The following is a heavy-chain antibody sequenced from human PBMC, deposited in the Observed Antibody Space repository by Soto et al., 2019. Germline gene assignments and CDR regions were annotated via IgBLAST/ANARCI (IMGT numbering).Heavy chain of an antibody. J-gene: IGHJ4*02. CDR1: GFNFSNYG. Sequence: EVQLVVSGGGLVQPGGSLRLSCAASGFNFSNYGMHWVRQAPGTGLECISYVGASATSRYYADSVKGRFTISRDNAKNSLSLQMTSRRDDDTAVYYCAGALLLGGSSGWAFNYWGQGSLVTVSS. D-gene: IGHD3-22*01. CDR3: AGALLLGGSSGWAFNY. V-gene: IGHV3-48*02. CDR2: VGASATSR.